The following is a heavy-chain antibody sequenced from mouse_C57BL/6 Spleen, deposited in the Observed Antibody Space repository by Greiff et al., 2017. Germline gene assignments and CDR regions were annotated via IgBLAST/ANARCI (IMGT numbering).Heavy chain of an antibody. Sequence: QVQLQQPGAELVMPGASVKLSCKASGYTFTSYWMHWVKQRPGQGLEWIGEIDPSDSYTNYNQKFKGKSTLTVDKSSSTAYMQLSSLPSEGSAVYYGARGYDGSSWGFFDYGGQGTTLTVSS. D-gene: IGHD1-1*01. CDR3: ARGYDGSSWGFFDY. CDR1: GYTFTSYW. V-gene: IGHV1-69*01. J-gene: IGHJ2*01. CDR2: IDPSDSYT.